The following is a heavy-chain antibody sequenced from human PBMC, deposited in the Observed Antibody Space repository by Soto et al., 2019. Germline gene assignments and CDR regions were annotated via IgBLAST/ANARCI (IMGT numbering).Heavy chain of an antibody. Sequence: ASVTVSCKASGYSFSTYYMHWVRQAPGQGLEWMGIVNPSGGNTIYAQKFQGRVTMTSDTSTSTVYMELSSLTSEDTAVYFCARDFLCSATSCLVNWVDPWGQGTLVTVSS. J-gene: IGHJ5*02. CDR1: GYSFSTYY. CDR2: VNPSGGNT. CDR3: ARDFLCSATSCLVNWVDP. V-gene: IGHV1-46*03. D-gene: IGHD2-2*01.